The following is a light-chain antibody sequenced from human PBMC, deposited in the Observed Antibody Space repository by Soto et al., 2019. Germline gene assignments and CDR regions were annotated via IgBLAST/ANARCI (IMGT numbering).Light chain of an antibody. Sequence: EIVLTQSPGTLSLSPGERATLSCRASQSVNSNYLAWYQQKPGQAPRLLIYGSSSRATGIPDRFSGSGSGSGTDFTLTISRLEPEDFAVYYCQQYGSTPLTFGGGTEVESK. J-gene: IGKJ4*01. CDR2: GSS. V-gene: IGKV3-20*01. CDR1: QSVNSNY. CDR3: QQYGSTPLT.